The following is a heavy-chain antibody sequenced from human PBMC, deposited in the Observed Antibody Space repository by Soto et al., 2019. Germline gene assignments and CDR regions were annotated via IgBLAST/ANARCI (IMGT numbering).Heavy chain of an antibody. J-gene: IGHJ6*04. CDR3: ALGSQQLPLDLDV. CDR2: INPNSGGT. V-gene: IGHV1-2*04. CDR1: GYTFTGYY. D-gene: IGHD6-13*01. Sequence: ASVKVSCKASGYTFTGYYMHLVRQAPGQGLEWMGWINPNSGGTNYAQKFQGWVTMTRDTSISTAYMELSRLRSDDTAVYYCALGSQQLPLDLDVWGKGTTVTVSS.